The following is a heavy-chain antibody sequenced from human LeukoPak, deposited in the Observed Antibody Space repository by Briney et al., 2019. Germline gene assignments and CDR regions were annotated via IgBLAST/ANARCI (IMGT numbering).Heavy chain of an antibody. CDR1: GFTFSSYG. CDR2: ISYDGSNK. D-gene: IGHD2-15*01. Sequence: PGRSLRLSCAASGFTFSSYGMHWVRQAPGKGPEWVAVISYDGSNKYYADSVKGRFTISRDNSKNTLYLQMNSLRAEDTAVYYCAKESLSPLYYYFDYWGQGTLVTVSS. CDR3: AKESLSPLYYYFDY. J-gene: IGHJ4*02. V-gene: IGHV3-30*18.